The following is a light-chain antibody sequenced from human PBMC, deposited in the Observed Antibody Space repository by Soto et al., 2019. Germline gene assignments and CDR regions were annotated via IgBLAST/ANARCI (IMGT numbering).Light chain of an antibody. Sequence: EIVMTQSPATLSVSPGERATLSCRASQNVNNNLAWYQQKPGQAPRLLIYGASTRATGIPARFSGSGSGTESPLTISSPQSEAFAVYYCQQYNNWPPGTFGQGTKVEIK. CDR2: GAS. J-gene: IGKJ1*01. V-gene: IGKV3-15*01. CDR1: QNVNNN. CDR3: QQYNNWPPGT.